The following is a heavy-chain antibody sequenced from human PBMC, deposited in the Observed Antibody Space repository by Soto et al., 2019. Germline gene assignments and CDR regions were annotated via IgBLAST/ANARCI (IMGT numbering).Heavy chain of an antibody. Sequence: HPVGSLRLSCAASGFTFSSYAMHWVRQAPGKGLEWVAVISYDGSNKYYADSVKGRFTISRDNSKNTLYLQMNSLRAEDTAVYYCARALGSYYDILTPVDYWGQGTLVTVSS. J-gene: IGHJ4*02. CDR1: GFTFSSYA. CDR3: ARALGSYYDILTPVDY. V-gene: IGHV3-30-3*01. CDR2: ISYDGSNK. D-gene: IGHD3-9*01.